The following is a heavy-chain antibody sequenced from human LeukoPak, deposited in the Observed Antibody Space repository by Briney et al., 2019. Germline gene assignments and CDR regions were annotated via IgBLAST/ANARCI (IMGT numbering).Heavy chain of an antibody. J-gene: IGHJ2*01. CDR3: AREVRGYSYGYRPTELYWYIDV. Sequence: SETLSLTCTVSGGSISSYYWSWIRQPAGKGLEWIGRIYTSGSTNYNPSLKSRVTISVDTSKNQFSLKLSSVTAADTAVYYCAREVRGYSYGYRPTELYWYIDVWGRGTLVTVSS. CDR2: IYTSGST. D-gene: IGHD5-18*01. V-gene: IGHV4-4*07. CDR1: GGSISSYY.